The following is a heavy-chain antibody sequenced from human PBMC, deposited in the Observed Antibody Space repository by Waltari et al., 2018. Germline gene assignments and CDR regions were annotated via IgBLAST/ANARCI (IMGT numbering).Heavy chain of an antibody. J-gene: IGHJ4*02. Sequence: QVQLEQSGAEVKKPGASVKHAWKASGYTFTGDYTTWRRQAPGQGLEWMGRINPNSGGTNDAQKFHGTVTMTRDTSISSAYMELSRLRSDDTAVYYCARVEGYDVDYWGQGTLVTVSS. V-gene: IGHV1-2*06. D-gene: IGHD2-8*02. CDR3: ARVEGYDVDY. CDR2: INPNSGGT. CDR1: GYTFTGDY.